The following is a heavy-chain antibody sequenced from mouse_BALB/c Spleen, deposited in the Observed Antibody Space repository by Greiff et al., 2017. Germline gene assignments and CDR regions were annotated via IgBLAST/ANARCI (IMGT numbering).Heavy chain of an antibody. CDR2: INPYNDGT. CDR3: ARLLTTVARYWYFDV. D-gene: IGHD1-1*01. J-gene: IGHJ1*01. V-gene: IGHV1-14*01. CDR1: GYTFTSYV. Sequence: EVQLQQSGPELVKPGASVKMSCKASGYTFTSYVMHWVKQKPGQGLEWIGYINPYNDGTKYNEKFKGKATLTSDKSSSTAYMELSSLTSEDSAVYYCARLLTTVARYWYFDVWGAGTTVTVSS.